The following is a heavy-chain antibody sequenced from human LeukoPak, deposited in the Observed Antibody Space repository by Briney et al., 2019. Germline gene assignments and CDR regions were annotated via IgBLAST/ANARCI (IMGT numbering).Heavy chain of an antibody. CDR1: GYTFTGYY. CDR3: ARDRVGGFGEFPHPFDY. Sequence: ASVKVSCKASGYTFTGYYMHWVRQAPGQGLEWMGWINPNSGGTNYAQKFQGRVTMTRDTSISTAYMELSRLRSDDTAVYYCARDRVGGFGEFPHPFDYWGQGTLVTVSS. D-gene: IGHD3-10*01. J-gene: IGHJ4*02. V-gene: IGHV1-2*02. CDR2: INPNSGGT.